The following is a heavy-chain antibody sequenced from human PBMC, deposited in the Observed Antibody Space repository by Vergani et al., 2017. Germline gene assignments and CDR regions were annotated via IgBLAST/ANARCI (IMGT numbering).Heavy chain of an antibody. CDR1: GGSFSGYY. J-gene: IGHJ6*04. CDR3: ARALGLVSRLPWGV. CDR2: INHSGST. Sequence: QVQLPQWGAGLLKPSETLSLTCAVYGGSFSGYYWSWIRQPPGKGLEWIGEINHSGSTNYNPSLKSRVTISVDTSKNQFSLKLSSVTAADTAVYYRARALGLVSRLPWGVWGKGTTVTVSS. V-gene: IGHV4-34*01. D-gene: IGHD6-25*01.